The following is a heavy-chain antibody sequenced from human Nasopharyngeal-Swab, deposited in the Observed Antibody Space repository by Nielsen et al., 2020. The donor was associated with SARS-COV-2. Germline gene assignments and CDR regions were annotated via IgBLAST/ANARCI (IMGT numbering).Heavy chain of an antibody. J-gene: IGHJ6*02. V-gene: IGHV4-34*01. Sequence: SETLSLTCAVYGGAFGGFYWSWIRQSAGAGLEWIGEINPSGGTDYNPSLKSRVSMSVDTSKNQVFLNLKAVTAADTGLYYCARGRRERAPRYYYYGMDVWGQGTTVSVS. CDR1: GGAFGGFY. CDR2: INPSGGT. CDR3: ARGRRERAPRYYYYGMDV. D-gene: IGHD1-1*01.